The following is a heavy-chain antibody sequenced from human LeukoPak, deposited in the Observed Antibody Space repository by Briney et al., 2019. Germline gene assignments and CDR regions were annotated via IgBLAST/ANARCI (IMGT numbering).Heavy chain of an antibody. D-gene: IGHD1-1*01. CDR1: GFIFSDHA. Sequence: GGSLRLSCPASGFIFSDHAMNWVHQAPGKGLEWVSIISARDGRTYYADSVKGRFTISRDNSKNTLYLQMNSLRVEDTAVYYCAKDRNDWKQGIDSWGQGTLVTVST. CDR3: AKDRNDWKQGIDS. J-gene: IGHJ4*02. V-gene: IGHV3-23*01. CDR2: ISARDGRT.